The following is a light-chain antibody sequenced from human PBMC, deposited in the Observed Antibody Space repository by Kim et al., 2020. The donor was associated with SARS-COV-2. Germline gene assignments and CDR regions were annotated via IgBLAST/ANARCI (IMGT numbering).Light chain of an antibody. V-gene: IGKV1-5*03. Sequence: GDSVTLTCLASQCISSWLASYQQKPGKAPQLLIYKSSRLESGVPSRFSGSGSGTEFTLTTSSLRPDDFEPYNCQQYNIYPCTFGQGTKVDIK. J-gene: IGKJ1*01. CDR2: KSS. CDR1: QCISSW. CDR3: QQYNIYPCT.